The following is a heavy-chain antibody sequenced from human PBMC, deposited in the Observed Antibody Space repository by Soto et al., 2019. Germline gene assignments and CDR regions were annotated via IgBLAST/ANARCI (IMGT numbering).Heavy chain of an antibody. CDR2: ISGSGGST. J-gene: IGHJ3*02. CDR1: GFTFSSYA. Sequence: EVQLLESGGGLVQPGGSLSLSCVASGFTFSSYAMSWVRQAPGKGLEWVSAISGSGGSTYYADSVKGRFTISRDNSKNTLYLQMNSLRAEDTAVYYCAKRLYDSSAVSAFDIWGQGTMVTVSS. V-gene: IGHV3-23*01. D-gene: IGHD3-22*01. CDR3: AKRLYDSSAVSAFDI.